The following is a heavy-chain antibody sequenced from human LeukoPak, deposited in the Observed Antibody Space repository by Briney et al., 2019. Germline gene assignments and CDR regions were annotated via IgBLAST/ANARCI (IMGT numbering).Heavy chain of an antibody. Sequence: KPSETLSLTCTVSNYSISSGYYWGWIRQPPGKGLEWIGDVYHSGTTNYNPSLKSRVAISVDTSKNQFSLRLSSVTAADTAVYYCARGTGFDPWGQGTLVTVSS. CDR2: VYHSGTT. CDR3: ARGTGFDP. V-gene: IGHV4-38-2*02. J-gene: IGHJ5*02. CDR1: NYSISSGYY. D-gene: IGHD1/OR15-1a*01.